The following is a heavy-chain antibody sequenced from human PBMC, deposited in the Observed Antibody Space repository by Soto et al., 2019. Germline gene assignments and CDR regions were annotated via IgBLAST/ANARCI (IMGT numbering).Heavy chain of an antibody. CDR1: GGSISSGDYY. V-gene: IGHV4-30-4*01. D-gene: IGHD3-9*01. CDR2: VYYTGST. Sequence: QVQLQESGPGLVKPSQTLSLTCTVSGGSISSGDYYWSWIRQPPGKGLEWIGYVYYTGSTYYNLSLKSRVTISVDTSKNQFSLRPSSVTAADTAVYYCARGSYGILTSFDPWGQGTLVTVSS. CDR3: ARGSYGILTSFDP. J-gene: IGHJ5*02.